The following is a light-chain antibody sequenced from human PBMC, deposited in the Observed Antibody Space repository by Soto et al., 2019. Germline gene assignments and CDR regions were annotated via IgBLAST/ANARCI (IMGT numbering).Light chain of an antibody. Sequence: EIVMTQSPATLSVSPGERAALSCRASQSISRKLAWYQQRPGQAPRLLIYGASTRATGIPVRFSGSGSGTEFTLTISSPQSEDFAVYYCQHYDKWPYTFGQGTELEI. J-gene: IGKJ2*01. CDR1: QSISRK. V-gene: IGKV3-15*01. CDR2: GAS. CDR3: QHYDKWPYT.